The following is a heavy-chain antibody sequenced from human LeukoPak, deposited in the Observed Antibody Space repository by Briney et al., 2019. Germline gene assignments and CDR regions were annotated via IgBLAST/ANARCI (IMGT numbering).Heavy chain of an antibody. D-gene: IGHD6-19*01. CDR1: VGSLSSYY. V-gene: IGHV4-4*07. Sequence: SETLSLTCTVSVGSLSSYYWSWIRQPAGKGLEWIGRIYTSGSTNYNPSLKSRVTMSVDPSKNHLSLKLSSVTAADTAVYFCARHSSDYYGPYDYWGQRTLVTVSS. J-gene: IGHJ4*02. CDR2: IYTSGST. CDR3: ARHSSDYYGPYDY.